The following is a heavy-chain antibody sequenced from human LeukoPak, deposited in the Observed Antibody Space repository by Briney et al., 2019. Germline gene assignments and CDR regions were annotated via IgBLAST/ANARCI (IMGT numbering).Heavy chain of an antibody. CDR3: ARGARAGYNLEPFDY. Sequence: SETLSLTCTVPGGSMSSYYWSWIRQPPGKGLEWIGYIYYSGSTKYNPSLKSRVTISVDTSKNQFSLKLSSVTAADTAVYYCARGARAGYNLEPFDYWGQGTLVTVSS. V-gene: IGHV4-59*08. J-gene: IGHJ4*02. CDR2: IYYSGST. CDR1: GGSMSSYY. D-gene: IGHD5-24*01.